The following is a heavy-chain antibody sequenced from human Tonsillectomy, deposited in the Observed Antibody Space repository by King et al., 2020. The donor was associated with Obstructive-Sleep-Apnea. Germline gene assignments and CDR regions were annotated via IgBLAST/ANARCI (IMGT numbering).Heavy chain of an antibody. Sequence: QMQLQESGPGLVKPSETLSLTCTVSGGSISSSTYYWGWIRQPPGKGLEWIGSIHYSGSTYYNPSIKSRVTVSVDTSKNQFSLKLTSVTAADTAVYYCAVPYSSSSAGDYWGQGTLVTVSS. CDR3: AVPYSSSSAGDY. V-gene: IGHV4-39*07. CDR1: GGSISSSTYY. J-gene: IGHJ4*02. CDR2: IHYSGST. D-gene: IGHD6-6*01.